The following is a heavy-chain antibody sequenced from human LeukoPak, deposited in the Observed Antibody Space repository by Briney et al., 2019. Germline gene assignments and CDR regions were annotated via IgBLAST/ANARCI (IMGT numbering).Heavy chain of an antibody. CDR3: ARSTVTTPYGPPDY. J-gene: IGHJ4*02. V-gene: IGHV1-69*13. CDR1: GGTFSSYA. CDR2: IIPIFGTA. Sequence: GASVKVSCKASGGTFSSYAISWVRQAPGQGLEWMGGIIPIFGTANYAQKFQGRVTITADESTSTAYMELSSLRSEDTAVYYCARSTVTTPYGPPDYWGQGTLVTVSS. D-gene: IGHD4-17*01.